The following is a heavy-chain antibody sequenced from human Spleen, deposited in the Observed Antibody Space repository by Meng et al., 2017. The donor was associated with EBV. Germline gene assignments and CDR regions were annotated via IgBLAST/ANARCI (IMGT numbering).Heavy chain of an antibody. V-gene: IGHV3-11*01. CDR1: GFSLNDYY. CDR3: ARGAAAAPDY. D-gene: IGHD6-13*01. J-gene: IGHJ4*02. Sequence: VRLVGVGGGLVKPGGSLRLSCAASGFSLNDYYMSWIRQAPGKGLEWVSYISIRSTTINYADSVKGRFTISRDNAKNSLYLQMNSLRVEDTAVYYCARGAAAAPDYWGQGTLVTVSS. CDR2: ISIRSTTI.